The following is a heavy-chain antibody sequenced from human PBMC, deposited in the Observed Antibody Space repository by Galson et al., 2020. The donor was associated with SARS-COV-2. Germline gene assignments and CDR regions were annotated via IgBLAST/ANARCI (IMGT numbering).Heavy chain of an antibody. J-gene: IGHJ6*02. V-gene: IGHV3-23*01. CDR1: GFTFSSYA. CDR2: ISGSGGST. D-gene: IGHD2-15*01. CDR3: AQSVVVVGATTRVVDDYYYGVDG. Sequence: GGSLRLSCAASGFTFSSYAMSWVRKAPGKGLEWVSAISGSGGSTYYADSVKGRFTISRDNSKNTLYLQMNSLRAEDTAIYYCAQSVVVVGATTRVVDDYYYGVDGWGHGTTVSVSS.